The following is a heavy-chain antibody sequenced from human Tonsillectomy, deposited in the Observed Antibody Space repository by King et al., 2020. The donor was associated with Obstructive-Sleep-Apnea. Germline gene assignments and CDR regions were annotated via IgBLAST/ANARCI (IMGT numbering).Heavy chain of an antibody. V-gene: IGHV4-39*07. CDR3: VRDRGFGYSSSWGLFDY. CDR1: GGSISSANFY. J-gene: IGHJ4*02. Sequence: QLQESGPGLVKPSETLSLTCTVSGGSISSANFYWGWIRQSPGKGLEWIGSIFYSGSTYYNPSLKSRVTISVDTSKNQFSLKLSSVTAADTAVYYCVRDRGFGYSSSWGLFDYWGQGALVTVSS. CDR2: IFYSGST. D-gene: IGHD6-13*01.